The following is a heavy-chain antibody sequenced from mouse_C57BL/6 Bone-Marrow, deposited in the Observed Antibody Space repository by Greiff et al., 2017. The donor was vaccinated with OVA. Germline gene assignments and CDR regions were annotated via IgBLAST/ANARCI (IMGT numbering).Heavy chain of an antibody. Sequence: VQLQQPGAELVMPGASVKLSCKASGYTFTSYWMHWVKQRPGQGLEWIGEIDPSDSYTNYNQKFKGRSTLTVDKSSSTAYMQLSSLTSEDSAVYYCARRIYDYDGYFDVWGTGTTVTVSS. D-gene: IGHD2-4*01. J-gene: IGHJ1*03. CDR3: ARRIYDYDGYFDV. V-gene: IGHV1-69*01. CDR2: IDPSDSYT. CDR1: GYTFTSYW.